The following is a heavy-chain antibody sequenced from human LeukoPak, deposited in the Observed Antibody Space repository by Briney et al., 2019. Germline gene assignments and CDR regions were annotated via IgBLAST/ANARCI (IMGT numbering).Heavy chain of an antibody. CDR1: GFPFSSYS. J-gene: IGHJ6*02. CDR2: ISYDGSNK. V-gene: IGHV3-30*04. Sequence: GGSLRLSCAASGFPFSSYSMTWVRQAPGKGLEWVAVISYDGSNKYYADSVKGRFTISRDNSKNTLYLQMNSLRAEDTAVYYCARDGRDYDFWSGYFNNYYYGMDVWGQGTTVTVSS. CDR3: ARDGRDYDFWSGYFNNYYYGMDV. D-gene: IGHD3-3*01.